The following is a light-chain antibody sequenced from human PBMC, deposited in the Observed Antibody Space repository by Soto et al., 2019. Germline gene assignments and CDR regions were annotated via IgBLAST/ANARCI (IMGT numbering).Light chain of an antibody. J-gene: IGLJ2*01. CDR1: SGSVSNSYY. V-gene: IGLV8-61*01. CDR3: VLYMGSGIWV. CDR2: STN. Sequence: QTVVTQEPSFSVSLGGTVTLTCALSSGSVSNSYYPSWYQQTAGQAPRTLIKSTNTRSSGVPDRFSGSILGNKAALTITEAQADDESDYYCVLYMGSGIWVFGGGTKLTVL.